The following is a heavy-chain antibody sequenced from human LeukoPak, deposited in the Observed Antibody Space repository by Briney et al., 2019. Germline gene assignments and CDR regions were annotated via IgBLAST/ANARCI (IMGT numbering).Heavy chain of an antibody. CDR2: ISGSGDNT. D-gene: IGHD4-11*01. J-gene: IGHJ4*02. V-gene: IGHV3-23*01. Sequence: GGSLRLSCAASGFTFSNAWMSWVRQAPGKGLEWVSSISGSGDNTHYADSVKGRFTISRDNSKNTLYLQMNSLRAEDTAVYYCAKDRISTVTPGRYFDYWGQGTLVTVSS. CDR3: AKDRISTVTPGRYFDY. CDR1: GFTFSNAW.